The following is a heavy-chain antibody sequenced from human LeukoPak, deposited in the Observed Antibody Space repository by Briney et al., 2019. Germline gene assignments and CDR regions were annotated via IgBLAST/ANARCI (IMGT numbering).Heavy chain of an antibody. Sequence: SETLSLTCTVSGGSISSSSYYWGWIRQPPGKGLEWIGYIYYSGSTYYNPSLKSRVTISVDTSKNQFSLKLSSVTAADTAVYYCARSRGGYCSSTSCSRFDYWGQGTLVTVSS. D-gene: IGHD2-2*01. J-gene: IGHJ4*02. CDR3: ARSRGGYCSSTSCSRFDY. V-gene: IGHV4-31*03. CDR2: IYYSGST. CDR1: GGSISSSSYY.